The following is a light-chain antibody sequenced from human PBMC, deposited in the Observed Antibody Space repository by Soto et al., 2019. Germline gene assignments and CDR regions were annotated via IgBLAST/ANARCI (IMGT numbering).Light chain of an antibody. CDR2: GAS. CDR3: QQYNNLPPYT. CDR1: QSVSSN. J-gene: IGKJ2*01. V-gene: IGKV3-15*01. Sequence: EIVMTQSPATLSVSPGERATLSCRASQSVSSNLAWYQQKPGQAPRRLIYGASTRANGIPARFSGSGSGTEFTLTISSLQSEDFAVYYCQQYNNLPPYTFGQGTKLQIK.